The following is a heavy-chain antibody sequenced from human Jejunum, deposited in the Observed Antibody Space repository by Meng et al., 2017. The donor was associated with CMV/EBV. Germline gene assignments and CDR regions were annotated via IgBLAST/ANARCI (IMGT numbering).Heavy chain of an antibody. V-gene: IGHV3-11*01. J-gene: IGHJ6*02. CDR3: AGVPLPTFFYYSMDV. CDR2: ISSSGRTI. Sequence: FTFYTYWMTWVRQAPGKGLEWVSYISSSGRTIYYADSVKGRFTISRDNAKNSLYLQMNSLRAEDTAVYYCAGVPLPTFFYYSMDVWGQGTTVTVSS. CDR1: FTFYTYW.